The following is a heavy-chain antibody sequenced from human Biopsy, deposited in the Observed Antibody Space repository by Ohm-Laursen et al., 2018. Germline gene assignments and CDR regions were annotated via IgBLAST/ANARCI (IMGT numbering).Heavy chain of an antibody. J-gene: IGHJ4*02. Sequence: TLSLTCCVSGGSIISYYWTWIRQPPGKGLEWLGHVYNGGITDYNPSLKSRVTISKNTSKNQFSLNLSSVTAADTAVYYCARDSRGGHVDTTTITGKNFDFWGQGTLVTVSS. CDR3: ARDSRGGHVDTTTITGKNFDF. V-gene: IGHV4-59*01. CDR2: VYNGGIT. D-gene: IGHD5-18*01. CDR1: GGSIISYY.